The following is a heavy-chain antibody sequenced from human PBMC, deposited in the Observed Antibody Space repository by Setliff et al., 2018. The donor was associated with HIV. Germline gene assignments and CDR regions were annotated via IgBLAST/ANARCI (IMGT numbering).Heavy chain of an antibody. CDR1: GGTFSDFR. J-gene: IGHJ4*02. V-gene: IGHV1-69*10. CDR2: ITPFVGIT. D-gene: IGHD6-13*01. CDR3: ARDKGIREAASLDY. Sequence: SVKVSCKPSGGTFSDFRITWVRQAPGQGLEWMGEITPFVGITNYAQKFQGRVTISADESTATAYIELSSLTSQDTAVYYCARDKGIREAASLDYWGQGSLVTVSS.